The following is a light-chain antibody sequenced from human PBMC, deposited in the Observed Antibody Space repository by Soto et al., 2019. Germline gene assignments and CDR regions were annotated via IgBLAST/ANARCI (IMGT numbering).Light chain of an antibody. Sequence: DIQMTQTKSSLSASVGDRFTMICRASQKINTHLNWYQPRAGKAPKLLIYSASRLQSGVPSRFSGSESGTDFTLSISGLQPEDFATYYCQQSFSAPHTFGGVAKV. CDR3: QQSFSAPHT. J-gene: IGKJ4*01. V-gene: IGKV1-39*01. CDR2: SAS. CDR1: QKINTH.